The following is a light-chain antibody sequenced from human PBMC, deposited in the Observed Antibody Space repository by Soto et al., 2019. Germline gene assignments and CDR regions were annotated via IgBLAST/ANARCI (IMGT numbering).Light chain of an antibody. CDR2: EVT. J-gene: IGLJ3*02. V-gene: IGLV2-14*01. CDR1: GSGVGDYNY. CDR3: NSYTGNDRV. Sequence: QSVLTQPASVSGSPGQSITISCTGTGSGVGDYNYVSWYQQYPGKAPKLIIYEVTNRPSGVSNRFSGSKSGDTASLTISGLQAEDEADYYCNSYTGNDRVFGGGTKVTVL.